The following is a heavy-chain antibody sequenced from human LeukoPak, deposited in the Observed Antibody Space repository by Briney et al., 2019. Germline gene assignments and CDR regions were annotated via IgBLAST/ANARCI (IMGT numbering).Heavy chain of an antibody. CDR3: AKDTSSSGSYFDY. D-gene: IGHD3-10*01. V-gene: IGHV3-23*01. J-gene: IGHJ4*02. Sequence: GGSLRLSCVASGFTFSNYAISWVRQAPGKGLEWVSAISGRGDSTYYVDSVKGRFTISRDNSKNTLYLQMNSLRAEDTAVYYCAKDTSSSGSYFDYWGQGTLVTVSS. CDR1: GFTFSNYA. CDR2: ISGRGDST.